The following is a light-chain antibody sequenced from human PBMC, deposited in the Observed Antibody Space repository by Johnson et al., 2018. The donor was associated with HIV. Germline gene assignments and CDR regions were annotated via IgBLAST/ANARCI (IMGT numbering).Light chain of an antibody. CDR3: GTWDSSLSAGV. CDR2: DNN. CDR1: SSDMGNYA. Sequence: QSVLTQPPSVSAAPGQKVTISCSGSSSDMGNYAVSWYQQLPGTAPKLLIYDNNKRPSGIPDRFSGSKSGPSATLGLTGLQTGDEADYYCGTWDSSLSAGVFGTGTKVTVL. J-gene: IGLJ1*01. V-gene: IGLV1-51*01.